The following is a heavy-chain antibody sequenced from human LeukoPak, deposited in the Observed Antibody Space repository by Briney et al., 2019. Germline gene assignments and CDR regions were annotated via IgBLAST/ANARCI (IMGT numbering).Heavy chain of an antibody. CDR3: AKGLLWFGEFPIFDY. J-gene: IGHJ4*02. CDR1: GFTFSSYA. Sequence: GSLRLSCSGSGFTFSSYAMSWVRQASGKGLEWVSAISGSGGSTYYADTVKGRFTISRDNSKNTLYLQMNSLRAEDTAVYYCAKGLLWFGEFPIFDYWGQGTLVTVSS. D-gene: IGHD3-10*01. CDR2: ISGSGGST. V-gene: IGHV3-23*01.